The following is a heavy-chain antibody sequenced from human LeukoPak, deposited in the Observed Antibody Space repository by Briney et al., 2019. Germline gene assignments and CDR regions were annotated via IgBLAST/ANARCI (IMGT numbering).Heavy chain of an antibody. CDR2: IYYSAST. CDR1: GGSISSYY. J-gene: IGHJ4*02. CDR3: ATNTYYYDSSGYPPD. Sequence: SETLSLTCTVSGGSISSYYWSWIRQPPGKGLEWSGYIYYSASTNDNPSLKSLVTISVDTSKHQFSLKLSSVTAPDTAAYYCATNTYYYDSSGYPPDWGQGNLVTVSS. D-gene: IGHD3-22*01. V-gene: IGHV4-59*01.